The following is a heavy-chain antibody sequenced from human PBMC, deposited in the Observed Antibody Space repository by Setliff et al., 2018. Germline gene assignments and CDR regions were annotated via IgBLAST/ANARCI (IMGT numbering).Heavy chain of an antibody. V-gene: IGHV4-59*01. D-gene: IGHD1-1*01. CDR2: VFPNGAS. J-gene: IGHJ4*02. CDR3: AKGGTYRYLDF. CDR1: GDSMTGAS. Sequence: PSETLSLTCSVSGDSMTGASIWSWIRQPPGRGLEFMGYVFPNGASKYDPSFMSRLTISVDTSKNQFSLKLTSVTAADTDFYFCAKGGTYRYLDFWGQGTLVTVSS.